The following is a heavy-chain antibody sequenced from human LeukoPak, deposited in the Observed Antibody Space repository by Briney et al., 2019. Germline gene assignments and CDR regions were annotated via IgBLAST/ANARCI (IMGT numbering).Heavy chain of an antibody. CDR2: IKQDGSEK. Sequence: GGSLRLSCAVSGFTFSSYWMSWFRQAPGRGLEWVANIKQDGSEKLYVESVKGRFTISRDNAKNSLYLQMNSLRAEDTAVYYCARDVMAGAPGADYWGQGTLVTVSS. CDR3: ARDVMAGAPGADY. V-gene: IGHV3-7*01. D-gene: IGHD1-26*01. CDR1: GFTFSSYW. J-gene: IGHJ4*02.